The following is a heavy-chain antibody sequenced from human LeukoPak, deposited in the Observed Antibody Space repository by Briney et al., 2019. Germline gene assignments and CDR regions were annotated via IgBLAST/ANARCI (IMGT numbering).Heavy chain of an antibody. Sequence: SETLSLTCTVSGGSISSSSYYWGWIRKPPGKGLEWIGSIYYSGSTYYNPSLKSRVTISVDTSKNQFSLKLSSVTAADTAVYYCARQANGVASTWGQGTLVTVSS. J-gene: IGHJ5*02. CDR1: GGSISSSSYY. V-gene: IGHV4-39*01. CDR3: ARQANGVAST. CDR2: IYYSGST. D-gene: IGHD3-3*01.